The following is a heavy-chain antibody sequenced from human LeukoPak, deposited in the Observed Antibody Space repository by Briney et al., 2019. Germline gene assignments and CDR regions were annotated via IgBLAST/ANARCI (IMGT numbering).Heavy chain of an antibody. J-gene: IGHJ6*03. Sequence: GGSLRLSCAASGFTFSSYSMNWVRQPPGKGLEWVSSISSSSSYIYYADSVKGRFTISRDNAKNSLYLQMNSLRAEDTAVYYCARDSISIMDVWGKGTTVTVSS. D-gene: IGHD2-2*01. CDR2: ISSSSSYI. CDR1: GFTFSSYS. CDR3: ARDSISIMDV. V-gene: IGHV3-21*01.